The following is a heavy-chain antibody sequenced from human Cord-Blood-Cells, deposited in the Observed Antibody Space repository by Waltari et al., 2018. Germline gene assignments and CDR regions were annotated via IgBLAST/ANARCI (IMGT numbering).Heavy chain of an antibody. CDR2: IYYSGST. CDR3: ARTSVSDTTVYCSGGSCYFDY. J-gene: IGHJ4*02. D-gene: IGHD2-15*01. CDR1: AGSISSSSYY. V-gene: IGHV4-39*01. Sequence: QLQLQESVPGLVKPSETLSLTCTVSAGSISSSSYYWGWIRQPPGKGLEWIGSIYYSGSTYYNPSLKSRVTISVDTSKNQFSLKLSSVTAADTAVYYCARTSVSDTTVYCSGGSCYFDYWGQGTLVTVSS.